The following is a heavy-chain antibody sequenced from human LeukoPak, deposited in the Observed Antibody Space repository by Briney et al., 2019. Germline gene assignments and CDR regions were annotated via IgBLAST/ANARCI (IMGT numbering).Heavy chain of an antibody. Sequence: GGSLRLSCAASGFTFSSYSMNWVRQAPGKGLEWVSSISSSSSYVYYADSVKGRFTISRDNAKNSLYLQMNSLRAEDTAVYYCAREVGSGFGELLFSDYWGQGTLVTVSS. D-gene: IGHD3-10*01. CDR3: AREVGSGFGELLFSDY. CDR2: ISSSSSYV. CDR1: GFTFSSYS. V-gene: IGHV3-21*01. J-gene: IGHJ4*02.